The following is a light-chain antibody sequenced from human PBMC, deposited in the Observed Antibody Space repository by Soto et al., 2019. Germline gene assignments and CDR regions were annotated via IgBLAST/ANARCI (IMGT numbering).Light chain of an antibody. V-gene: IGLV2-14*01. CDR1: SSDVGGYNY. CDR3: SSYTSSSPPNYV. CDR2: DVS. J-gene: IGLJ1*01. Sequence: QSALTQPASVSGSPGQSITISCTGTSSDVGGYNYVSWYQQHPGKAPKLMIYDVSNRPSGVSNRFSGSKSGNTASLTISGLQAEDEADYYCSSYTSSSPPNYVFGTGNKVPVL.